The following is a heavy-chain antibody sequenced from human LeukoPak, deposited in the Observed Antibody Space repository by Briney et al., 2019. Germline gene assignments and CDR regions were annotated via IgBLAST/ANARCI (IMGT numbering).Heavy chain of an antibody. CDR3: AVSYCSSISCYEDGNPNWFDP. CDR2: ISSSGSTI. CDR1: GFTFSSYE. J-gene: IGHJ5*02. V-gene: IGHV3-48*03. D-gene: IGHD2-2*01. Sequence: GGSLRLSCAASGFTFSSYEMNWVRQAPGKGLEWVSYISSSGSTIYYADSVKGRFTISRDNAKNSLYLQMNSLRAEDTAVYYCAVSYCSSISCYEDGNPNWFDPWGQGTLVTVSS.